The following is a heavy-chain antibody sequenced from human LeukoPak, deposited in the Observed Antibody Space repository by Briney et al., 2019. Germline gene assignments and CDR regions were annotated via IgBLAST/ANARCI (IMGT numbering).Heavy chain of an antibody. CDR3: AHTVARVMIKRAVGGNFDY. J-gene: IGHJ4*02. V-gene: IGHV3-23*01. D-gene: IGHD3-16*01. Sequence: PGGSLRLSCVASGFTFSSYAMNWVRQAPGKGLEWVSTISGNGGSTYYADSVKGRFTISRDNSKNTLYLQMNSLRAEDTALYYCAHTVARVMIKRAVGGNFDYWGQGTLVTVSS. CDR2: ISGNGGST. CDR1: GFTFSSYA.